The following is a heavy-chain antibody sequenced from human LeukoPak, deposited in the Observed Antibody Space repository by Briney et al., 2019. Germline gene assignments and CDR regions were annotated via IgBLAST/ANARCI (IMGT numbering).Heavy chain of an antibody. CDR2: IYSGGST. J-gene: IGHJ3*02. Sequence: GGSLRLSCAASGFTVSSNYMSWVRQAPGKGLEWVPVIYSGGSTYYADSVKGRFTISRDNSKNTLYLQMNSLRAEDTAVYYCARGWRSLVARGDAFDIWGQGTMVTVSS. D-gene: IGHD2-21*01. V-gene: IGHV3-53*01. CDR3: ARGWRSLVARGDAFDI. CDR1: GFTVSSNY.